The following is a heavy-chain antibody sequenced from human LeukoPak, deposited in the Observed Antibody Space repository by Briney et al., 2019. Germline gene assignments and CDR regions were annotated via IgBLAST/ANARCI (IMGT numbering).Heavy chain of an antibody. V-gene: IGHV1-8*02. CDR2: MNPNSGNT. J-gene: IGHJ4*02. CDR1: GYTFTSYD. Sequence: GASVKVSCKASGYTFTSYDINWVRQATGQGLEWMGWMNPNSGNTGYAQKFQGRVTMTEDTSTDTAYMELSSLRSEDTAVYYCATLDWLRFFDYWGQGTLVTVSS. CDR3: ATLDWLRFFDY. D-gene: IGHD5-12*01.